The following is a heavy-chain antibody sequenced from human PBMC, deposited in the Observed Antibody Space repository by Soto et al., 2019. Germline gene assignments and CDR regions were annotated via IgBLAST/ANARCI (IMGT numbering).Heavy chain of an antibody. CDR1: GFTFSNYG. V-gene: IGHV3-30*18. CDR2: ISYDGDTE. Sequence: QVQLVESGGGVVQPGRSLRLSCAASGFTFSNYGMHWVRQAPGKGLEWVAIISYDGDTEYYADSVRGRFTISRDNYKNTLYLQTSSLRQEDTAVYYCAKDGGPVYCNSPGCSAKHFDYWGQGTLVTVAS. D-gene: IGHD2-2*01. CDR3: AKDGGPVYCNSPGCSAKHFDY. J-gene: IGHJ4*02.